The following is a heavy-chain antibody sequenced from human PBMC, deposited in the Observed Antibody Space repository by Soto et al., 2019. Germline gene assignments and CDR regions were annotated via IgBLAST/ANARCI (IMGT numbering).Heavy chain of an antibody. Sequence: SGSAGMASRGRYLVCRVLHPPGKGLEWIGYIHYSGSTNYNPPLKSRVTISVDTAKNQFSLNLRSVTAADTAVYYCARNNQYRGYYFVSTFDYWGQGTPVT. J-gene: IGHJ4*02. V-gene: IGHV4-61*01. D-gene: IGHD5-12*01. CDR3: ARNNQYRGYYFVSTFDY. CDR2: IHYSGST. CDR1: AGMASRGRYL.